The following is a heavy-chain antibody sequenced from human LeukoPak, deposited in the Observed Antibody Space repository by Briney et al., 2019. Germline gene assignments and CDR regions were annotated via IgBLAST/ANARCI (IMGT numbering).Heavy chain of an antibody. CDR3: ASLARGGNWFDP. Sequence: KPSETLSLTCAVYGGSFIGYDWTWIRQPPGKGPEWIGEINHSGGTNYNPSLKSRVTISVDTSKNQFSLKLSSVTAADTAVYYCASLARGGNWFDPWGQGTLVTVSS. D-gene: IGHD6-6*01. CDR2: INHSGGT. J-gene: IGHJ5*02. CDR1: GGSFIGYD. V-gene: IGHV4-34*01.